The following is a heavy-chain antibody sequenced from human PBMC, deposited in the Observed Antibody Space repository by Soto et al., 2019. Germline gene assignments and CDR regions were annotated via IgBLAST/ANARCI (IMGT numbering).Heavy chain of an antibody. Sequence: PSETLSLTCAVSGYSISSGYYGGWIRQPPGKGLEWIGSIYHSGSTYYNPSLKSRVTISVDTSKNQFSLKLSSVTAADTAVYYCARHVGVGATYDYWGQGTLVTVSS. V-gene: IGHV4-38-2*01. J-gene: IGHJ4*02. CDR2: IYHSGST. D-gene: IGHD1-26*01. CDR1: GYSISSGYY. CDR3: ARHVGVGATYDY.